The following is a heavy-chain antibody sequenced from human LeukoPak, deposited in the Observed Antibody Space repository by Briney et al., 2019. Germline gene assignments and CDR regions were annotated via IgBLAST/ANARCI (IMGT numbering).Heavy chain of an antibody. D-gene: IGHD2-2*01. CDR3: ARSVGYCSSVRCSASGYFDP. CDR2: ISTYNGVT. Sequence: ASVTVSCKASGYTFAKSGVNWVRQAPGQGLEWMGWISTYNGVTKYAQKFQGRVSMTTDTSTTAAYMELRGLTSEDTAMYYCARSVGYCSSVRCSASGYFDPWGQGTLVTVSS. J-gene: IGHJ5*02. V-gene: IGHV1-18*01. CDR1: GYTFAKSG.